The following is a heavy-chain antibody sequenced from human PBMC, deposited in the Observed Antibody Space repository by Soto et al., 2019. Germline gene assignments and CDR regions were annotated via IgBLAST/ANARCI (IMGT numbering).Heavy chain of an antibody. J-gene: IGHJ4*02. Sequence: GGSLRLSCAASGFTFSNYGMHWVRQAPGKGLEWVALISYDGSNKYYADSVKGRFTISRDNTKNTLYLQMNSLRAEDSAVYYCAKDLHSSGWAAYNFDYWGQGTRVTVSS. CDR2: ISYDGSNK. D-gene: IGHD6-25*01. CDR3: AKDLHSSGWAAYNFDY. CDR1: GFTFSNYG. V-gene: IGHV3-30*18.